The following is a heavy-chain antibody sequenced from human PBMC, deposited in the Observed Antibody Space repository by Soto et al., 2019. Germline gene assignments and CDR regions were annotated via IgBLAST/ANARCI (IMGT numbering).Heavy chain of an antibody. D-gene: IGHD3-3*01. CDR1: GFSPRNRGGG. J-gene: IGHJ5*02. CDR2: IYWDDDK. CDR3: AHRGTLPLRFLEWFPGFDP. Sequence: GACPSLGKPPQTLTLTWPFSGFSPRNRGGGVGWVRQPPGKGLEWLALIYWDDDKRYSPSLKSRLTITKDTSKNQVVLTMTNMDPVDTATYYCAHRGTLPLRFLEWFPGFDPWGQGTLVTVS. V-gene: IGHV2-5*02.